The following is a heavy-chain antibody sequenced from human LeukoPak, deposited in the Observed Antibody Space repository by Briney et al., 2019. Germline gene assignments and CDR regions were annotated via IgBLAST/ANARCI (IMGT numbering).Heavy chain of an antibody. CDR2: IYPDGST. CDR1: GLTVTDNY. Sequence: GGSLRLPCAVSGLTVTDNYMSWVRQAPGKGLEWVSVIYPDGSTYHADSVKGRFTISRDNSKNTPFLQMNTLRADDTAVYHCARTNPVYGDYDYWGQGTLVTVSS. CDR3: ARTNPVYGDYDY. D-gene: IGHD4-17*01. J-gene: IGHJ4*02. V-gene: IGHV3-53*01.